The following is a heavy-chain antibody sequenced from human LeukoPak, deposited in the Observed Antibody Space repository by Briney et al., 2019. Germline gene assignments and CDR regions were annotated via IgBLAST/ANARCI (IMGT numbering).Heavy chain of an antibody. CDR3: ARGDYGITIFGVVIANFDY. Sequence: PSETLSLTCTVSGGSISSYYWSWIRQPPGKGLEWIGEINHSGSTNYNPSLKSRVTISVDTSKNQFSLKLSSVTAADTAVYYCARGDYGITIFGVVIANFDYWGQGTLVTVSS. D-gene: IGHD3-3*01. CDR2: INHSGST. V-gene: IGHV4-34*01. CDR1: GGSISSYY. J-gene: IGHJ4*02.